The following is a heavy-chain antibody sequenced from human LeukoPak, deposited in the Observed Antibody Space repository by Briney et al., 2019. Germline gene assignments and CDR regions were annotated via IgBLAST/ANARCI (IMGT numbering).Heavy chain of an antibody. CDR3: ARARPSHPDYYYYYMDV. V-gene: IGHV3-48*03. CDR1: GFTFSSYE. Sequence: GGSLRLSCAASGFTFSSYEMNWVRQAPGKGLEWVSYISSSGSTIYYADSVKGRFTISRDNAKNSLYLQMNSLRAEDTAVYYCARARPSHPDYYYYYMDVWGKGTTVTVSS. J-gene: IGHJ6*03. D-gene: IGHD1-14*01. CDR2: ISSSGSTI.